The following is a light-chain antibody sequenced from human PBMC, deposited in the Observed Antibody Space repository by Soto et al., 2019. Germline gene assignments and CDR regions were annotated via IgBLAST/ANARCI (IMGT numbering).Light chain of an antibody. CDR3: GTWDSRLSAVV. CDR1: SSNIGNNY. CDR2: DNN. J-gene: IGLJ2*01. Sequence: QSVLTQPPSVSAAPGQKVTISCAGSSSNIGNNYVSWYQQLPGPDPKLLIYDNNKRPSGIPDRFSGSKSGTSATLGITGLQTGDEADYYCGTWDSRLSAVVFGGGTQLTVL. V-gene: IGLV1-51*01.